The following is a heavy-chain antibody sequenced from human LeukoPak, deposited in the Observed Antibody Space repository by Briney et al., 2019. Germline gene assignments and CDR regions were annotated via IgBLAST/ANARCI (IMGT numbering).Heavy chain of an antibody. CDR2: IFHNGGT. V-gene: IGHV4-30-2*01. J-gene: IGHJ4*02. CDR1: GASISSGTYS. Sequence: SETLSLTCAVSGASISSGTYSWSWIRQPPGKGLECIGYIFHNGGTYYNASLRSRVTISADRSENQFSLELTSVTAADTAVYYCARGHADSAMVYFDYWGQGKLVTVSS. CDR3: ARGHADSAMVYFDY. D-gene: IGHD5-18*01.